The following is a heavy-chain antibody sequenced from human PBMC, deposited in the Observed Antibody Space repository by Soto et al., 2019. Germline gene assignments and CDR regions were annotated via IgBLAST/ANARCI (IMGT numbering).Heavy chain of an antibody. CDR1: GGTFSSYA. CDR2: IIPTFGTA. D-gene: IGHD6-13*01. Sequence: QVQLVQSGAEVKKPGSSVKVSCKASGGTFSSYAISWVRQAPGQGLEWMGGIIPTFGTANYAQKFQGRVTITADESTSTAYMELSSLRSEDTAVYYCATPGIAAHLAYYGMDVWGQGTTVTVSS. CDR3: ATPGIAAHLAYYGMDV. J-gene: IGHJ6*02. V-gene: IGHV1-69*01.